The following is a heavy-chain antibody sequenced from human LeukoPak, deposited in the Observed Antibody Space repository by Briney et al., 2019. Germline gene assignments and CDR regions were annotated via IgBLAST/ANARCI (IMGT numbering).Heavy chain of an antibody. CDR1: GFTFSSYG. V-gene: IGHV3-33*03. CDR2: IRHDGSNK. J-gene: IGHJ4*02. Sequence: PGRSLRLSCAASGFTFSSYGMHWVRQAPGKGLEWVAVIRHDGSNKYYADSVKGRVTISRDKSKNTLYLQLNSLRAEDTAVYYCAKDLNRNGSGSAPDYWGQGTLVTVSA. D-gene: IGHD3-10*01. CDR3: AKDLNRNGSGSAPDY.